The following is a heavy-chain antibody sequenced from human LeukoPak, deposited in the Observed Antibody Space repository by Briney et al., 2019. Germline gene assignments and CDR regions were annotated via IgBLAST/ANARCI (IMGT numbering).Heavy chain of an antibody. CDR3: ARGIGTSYESSRDAFDI. D-gene: IGHD3-22*01. Sequence: SETLSLTCTVSAGSITSVDYYWSWIRQPPGKRLEWIGRIYSPGTNYNYNPSLKSRVPISIDPSKKQFSLKLPSVTAGGTAVYYCARGIGTSYESSRDAFDIWGQGTMVTVSS. J-gene: IGHJ3*02. V-gene: IGHV4-61*02. CDR1: AGSITSVDYY. CDR2: IYSPGTNY.